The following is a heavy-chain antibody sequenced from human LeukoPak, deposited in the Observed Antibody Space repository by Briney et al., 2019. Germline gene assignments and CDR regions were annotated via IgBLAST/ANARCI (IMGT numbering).Heavy chain of an antibody. V-gene: IGHV1-69*13. CDR3: ARVEDDILTGYAFDI. D-gene: IGHD3-9*01. CDR2: IIPIFGTA. J-gene: IGHJ3*02. CDR1: GGTFSSYA. Sequence: GASVKVSCKASGGTFSSYAISWVRQAPGQGLEWMGGIIPIFGTANYAQKFQGRVTITADESTSTAYMELSSLRSEDTAVYYCARVEDDILTGYAFDIWGQGTMVTVSS.